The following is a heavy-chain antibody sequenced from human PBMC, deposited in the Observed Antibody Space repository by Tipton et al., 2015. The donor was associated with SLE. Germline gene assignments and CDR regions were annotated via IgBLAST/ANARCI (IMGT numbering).Heavy chain of an antibody. CDR1: GGSISSYY. CDR2: IYYSGST. J-gene: IGHJ4*02. V-gene: IGHV4-59*01. CDR3: ARSGGAARVGYLDY. D-gene: IGHD6-6*01. Sequence: TLSLTCTVSGGSISSYYWSWIRQPPGKGLEWIGYIYYSGSTNYNPSLKSRVTISVDTSKNQFSLKLSSVTAADTAVYYCARSGGAARVGYLDYWGQGTLVSVSS.